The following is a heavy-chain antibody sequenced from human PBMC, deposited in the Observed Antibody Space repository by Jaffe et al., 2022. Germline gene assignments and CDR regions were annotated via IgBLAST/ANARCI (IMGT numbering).Heavy chain of an antibody. V-gene: IGHV4-61*02. CDR1: GGSISGSSFY. CDR2: IYFSGST. D-gene: IGHD3-9*01. CDR3: ARGSGDSHVLRYFDRGAFDI. Sequence: QGQLQESGPGLVKPSQTLSLTCTVSGGSISGSSFYWSWIRQPAGKGLEWIGRIYFSGSTNYNPSLKSRVTISVDTSKNQFSLKLSSVTAADTAVYYCARGSGDSHVLRYFDRGAFDIWGQGTMVTVSS. J-gene: IGHJ3*02.